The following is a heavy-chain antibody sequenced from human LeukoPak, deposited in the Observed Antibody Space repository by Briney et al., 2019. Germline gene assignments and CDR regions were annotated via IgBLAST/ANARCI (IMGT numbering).Heavy chain of an antibody. J-gene: IGHJ2*01. CDR2: ISGSGGST. CDR1: GFTVSSNY. CDR3: AKVWAHDGSGNPYWHFDL. Sequence: SGGSLRLSCAVSGFTVSSNYMSWVRQAPGKGLEWVSAISGSGGSTYYADSVKGRFTISRDKSKNTLYLQMNSLRAEDTAVYYCAKVWAHDGSGNPYWHFDLWGRGTLVTVSS. D-gene: IGHD3-10*01. V-gene: IGHV3-23*01.